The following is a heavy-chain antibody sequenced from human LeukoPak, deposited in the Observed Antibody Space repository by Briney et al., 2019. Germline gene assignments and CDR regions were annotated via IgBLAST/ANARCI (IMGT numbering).Heavy chain of an antibody. CDR1: GFTFSSYA. J-gene: IGHJ4*02. D-gene: IGHD2-15*01. CDR2: ISSNGGST. Sequence: PGGSLRLSCAASGFTFSSYAMHWVRQAPGKGLEYVSAISSNGGSTYYANSVKGRFTISRDNSKNTLYLQMGSLRDEDMAVYYCARDHECCSGGSCYSEGFDYWGQGTLVTVSS. V-gene: IGHV3-64*01. CDR3: ARDHECCSGGSCYSEGFDY.